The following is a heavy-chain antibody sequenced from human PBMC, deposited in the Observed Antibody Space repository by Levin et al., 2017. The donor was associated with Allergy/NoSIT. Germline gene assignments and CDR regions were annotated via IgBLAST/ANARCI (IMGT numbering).Heavy chain of an antibody. J-gene: IGHJ4*02. CDR1: GFTFSYYS. V-gene: IGHV3-48*01. Sequence: HPGGSLRLSCVASGFTFSYYSMNWVRQAPGKGLEWVSYISSSSSSIYYADSVKGRFTISRDNAKNSLYLQMSSLRAEDTAVYYCARDGGVYSGYDVGDYWGQGTLVTVSS. D-gene: IGHD5-12*01. CDR2: ISSSSSSI. CDR3: ARDGGVYSGYDVGDY.